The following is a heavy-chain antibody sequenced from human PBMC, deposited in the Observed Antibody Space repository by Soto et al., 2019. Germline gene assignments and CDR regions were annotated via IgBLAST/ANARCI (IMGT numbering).Heavy chain of an antibody. J-gene: IGHJ4*02. D-gene: IGHD2-15*01. CDR2: ILYDGSNK. Sequence: QVQLVESGGGVVQPGRSLRLSCAASGFTFSSYGMHWVRQAPGKGLEWVAVILYDGSNKYYADSVKGRFTISRDNSKNTLYLQMNSLRAEDTAVYYCAKAQLGFCSGGSCYSPDYWGQGTLVTVSS. V-gene: IGHV3-30*18. CDR3: AKAQLGFCSGGSCYSPDY. CDR1: GFTFSSYG.